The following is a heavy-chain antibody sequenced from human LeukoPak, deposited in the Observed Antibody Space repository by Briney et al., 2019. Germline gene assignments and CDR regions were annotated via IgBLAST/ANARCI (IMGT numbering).Heavy chain of an antibody. CDR2: IYYSGST. Sequence: PSETLSLTCTVSGGSISSSSYYWGWIRQPPGKGLEWIGSIYYSGSTHYNPSLKSRVTMSVDTSKKQFSLRLSSVTAADTAVYYCARTPIYYFDNSGYYNWGQGTLVTVSS. D-gene: IGHD3-22*01. V-gene: IGHV4-39*07. CDR3: ARTPIYYFDNSGYYN. J-gene: IGHJ4*02. CDR1: GGSISSSSYY.